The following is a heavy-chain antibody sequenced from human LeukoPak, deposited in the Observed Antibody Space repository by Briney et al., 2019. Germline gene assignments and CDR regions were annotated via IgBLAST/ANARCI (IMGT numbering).Heavy chain of an antibody. J-gene: IGHJ3*02. CDR1: GFTFSSYS. V-gene: IGHV3-21*04. CDR2: ISSSSSYI. Sequence: GGSLRLSCAASGFTFSSYSMNWVRQAPGKGLEWVSSISSSSSYIYYADSVKGRFTISRDNAKNSLYLQMNSLRAEDMALYYCAKGTMGATTGAFDIWGQGTMVTVSS. D-gene: IGHD1-26*01. CDR3: AKGTMGATTGAFDI.